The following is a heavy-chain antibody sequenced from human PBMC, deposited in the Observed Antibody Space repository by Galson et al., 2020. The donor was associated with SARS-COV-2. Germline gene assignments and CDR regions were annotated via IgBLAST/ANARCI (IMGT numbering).Heavy chain of an antibody. D-gene: IGHD4-17*01. Sequence: GGSLRLSFAASAFPFSNFWMSWVRQAPGKGLEWVANIKQDGSDKYYVDSVKGRFTISRDNAKNTLYLQMNSLRAEDTAVYYCARDAVTTPYYYYAMDVWGQGTTVIISS. CDR3: ARDAVTTPYYYYAMDV. V-gene: IGHV3-7*03. J-gene: IGHJ6*01. CDR2: IKQDGSDK. CDR1: AFPFSNFW.